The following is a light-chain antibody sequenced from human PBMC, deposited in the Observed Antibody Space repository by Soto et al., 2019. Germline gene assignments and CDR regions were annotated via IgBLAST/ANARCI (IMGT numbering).Light chain of an antibody. CDR3: LLSYNGPKV. CDR2: DTS. V-gene: IGLV7-46*01. Sequence: QAVVTQEPSLTVSPGGTVTLTCGSSTGPVTSGHDPYWFHQKPGQAPRTLIYDTSNKHSWTPARFSGFLLGGKAALTLSGAQPEDEADYYCLLSYNGPKVFGGGTKVTVL. J-gene: IGLJ2*01. CDR1: TGPVTSGHD.